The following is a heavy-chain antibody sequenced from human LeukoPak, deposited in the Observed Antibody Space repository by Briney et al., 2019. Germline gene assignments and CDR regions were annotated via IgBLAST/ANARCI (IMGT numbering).Heavy chain of an antibody. Sequence: SETLSLTCTVSGGSISSYYWSWIRQPPGKGLEWIGYIYYSGSTNYNPSLKSRVTISVDTSKNQFSLKLSSVTAADTAVYYCARHKDARYYYYGMDVWGQGTTVTVSS. V-gene: IGHV4-59*08. J-gene: IGHJ6*02. CDR2: IYYSGST. CDR1: GGSISSYY. CDR3: ARHKDARYYYYGMDV.